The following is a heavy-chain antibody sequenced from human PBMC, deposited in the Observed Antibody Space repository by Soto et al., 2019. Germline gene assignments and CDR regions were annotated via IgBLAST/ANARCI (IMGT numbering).Heavy chain of an antibody. J-gene: IGHJ5*02. CDR2: ISGSGGST. Sequence: SLRLSCAASGFTFSSYAMSWVRQAPGKGLEWVSAISGSGGSTYYADSVKGRFTISRDNSKNTLYLQMNSLRAEDTAVYYCAKRSRGRVGPTQAWGQGTLVTVSS. D-gene: IGHD1-26*01. CDR3: AKRSRGRVGPTQA. V-gene: IGHV3-23*01. CDR1: GFTFSSYA.